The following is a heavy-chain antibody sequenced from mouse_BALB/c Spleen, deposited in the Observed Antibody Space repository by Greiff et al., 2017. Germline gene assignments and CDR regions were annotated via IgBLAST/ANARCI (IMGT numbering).Heavy chain of an antibody. CDR1: GYTFTSYW. CDR3: AREYGSSYRWFAY. J-gene: IGHJ3*01. CDR2: INPSNGRT. Sequence: QVQLQQPGAELVKPGASVKLSCKASGYTFTSYWMHWVKQRPGQGLEWIGEINPSNGRTNYNEKFKSKATLTVDKSSSTAYMQLSSLTSEDSAVDYCAREYGSSYRWFAYWGQGTLVTVSA. D-gene: IGHD1-1*01. V-gene: IGHV1S81*02.